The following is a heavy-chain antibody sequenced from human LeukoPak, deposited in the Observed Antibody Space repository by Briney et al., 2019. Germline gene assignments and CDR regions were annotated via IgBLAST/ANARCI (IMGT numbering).Heavy chain of an antibody. Sequence: PGGSLRLSCAASGFTFSSYGMHWVRQAPGKGLEWVAVISYDGSNKYYADSVKGRFTISRDNSKNTLYLQMNSLRAEDTAVYYCAKDRRDSSSRYYSPYFDYWGQGTLVTVSS. J-gene: IGHJ4*02. CDR3: AKDRRDSSSRYYSPYFDY. CDR2: ISYDGSNK. CDR1: GFTFSSYG. V-gene: IGHV3-30*18. D-gene: IGHD6-13*01.